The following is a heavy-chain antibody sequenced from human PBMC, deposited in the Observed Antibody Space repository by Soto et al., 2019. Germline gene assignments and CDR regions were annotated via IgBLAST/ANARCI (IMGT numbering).Heavy chain of an antibody. CDR3: ARRFGSGWLNWFDP. V-gene: IGHV4-34*01. CDR1: GGSFSGYY. D-gene: IGHD6-19*01. J-gene: IGHJ5*02. CDR2: VNHSGST. Sequence: SETLSLTCAVYGGSFSGYYWSWIRQPPGKGLEWIGEVNHSGSTNYNPSLKSRVTISVDTSKNQFSLKLSSVTAADTAVYYCARRFGSGWLNWFDPWGQGTLVTVSS.